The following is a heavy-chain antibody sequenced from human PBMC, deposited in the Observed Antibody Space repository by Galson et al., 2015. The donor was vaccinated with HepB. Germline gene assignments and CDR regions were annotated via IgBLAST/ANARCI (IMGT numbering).Heavy chain of an antibody. CDR2: IIPILGIA. D-gene: IGHD2-21*02. Sequence: SVKVSCKASGGTFSSYAISWVRQAPGQGLEWMGRIIPILGIANYAQKFQGRVTITADKSTSTAYMELSSLRSEDTAVYYCAREGERYCGGDCYSWFDPWGQGTLVTVSS. CDR1: GGTFSSYA. V-gene: IGHV1-69*04. CDR3: AREGERYCGGDCYSWFDP. J-gene: IGHJ5*02.